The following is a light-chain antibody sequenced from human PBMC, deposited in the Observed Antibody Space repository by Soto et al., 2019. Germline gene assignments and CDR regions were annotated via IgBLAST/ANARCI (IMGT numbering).Light chain of an antibody. CDR1: STDIGAYNY. CDR3: SSYTISSTWV. Sequence: QSVLTQPASVSGSPGQSITISCTGTSTDIGAYNYVSWYQQHPGKAPKLLIYEVTNRPSGVSDRFSGSKSGNTASLIISGLQAKDEADYYCSSYTISSTWVFGGGTKVTVL. CDR2: EVT. J-gene: IGLJ3*02. V-gene: IGLV2-14*01.